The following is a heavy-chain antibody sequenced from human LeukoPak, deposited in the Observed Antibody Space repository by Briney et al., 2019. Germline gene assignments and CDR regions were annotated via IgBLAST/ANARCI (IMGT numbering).Heavy chain of an antibody. CDR1: GFTFSSYS. D-gene: IGHD3-10*01. Sequence: GRSLRLSCAASGFTFSSYSMNWVRQAPGKGLEWVSSISSSSSYIYYADSVKGRFTISRDNAKNSLYLQMNSLRAEDTAVYYCARDRTELLWFGELDAFDIWGQGTMVTVSS. CDR2: ISSSSSYI. CDR3: ARDRTELLWFGELDAFDI. J-gene: IGHJ3*02. V-gene: IGHV3-21*01.